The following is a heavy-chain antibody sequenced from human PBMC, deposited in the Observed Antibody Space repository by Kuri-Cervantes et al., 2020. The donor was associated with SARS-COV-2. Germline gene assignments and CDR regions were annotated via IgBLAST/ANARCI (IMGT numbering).Heavy chain of an antibody. Sequence: SETLSLTCTVSGYSISSGYSWGWIRQPPGKGLEWSGSIYHSGSTYYNPSLKSRVTISVDTSKNQFSLKLSSVTAADTAVYYCAGLNIGGQWLVHSAFDIWGQGTMVTVSS. CDR3: AGLNIGGQWLVHSAFDI. D-gene: IGHD6-19*01. CDR2: IYHSGST. CDR1: GYSISSGYS. V-gene: IGHV4-38-2*02. J-gene: IGHJ3*02.